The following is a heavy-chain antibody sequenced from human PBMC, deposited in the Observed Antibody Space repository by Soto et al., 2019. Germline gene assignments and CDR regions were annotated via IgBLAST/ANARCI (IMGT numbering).Heavy chain of an antibody. V-gene: IGHV4-39*01. CDR3: ARVIGDSGYDYNWFDP. Sequence: SETLSLTCTVSGGSISSSSYYWGWIRQPPGKGLEWIGSIYYSGSTYYNPSLKSRVTISVDTSKNQFSLKLSSVTAADTAVYYCARVIGDSGYDYNWFDPWGQGTLVTSPQ. CDR1: GGSISSSSYY. D-gene: IGHD5-12*01. CDR2: IYYSGST. J-gene: IGHJ5*02.